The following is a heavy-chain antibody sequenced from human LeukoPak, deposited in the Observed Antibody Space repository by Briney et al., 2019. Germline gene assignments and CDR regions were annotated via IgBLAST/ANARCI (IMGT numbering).Heavy chain of an antibody. J-gene: IGHJ4*02. CDR2: ISGSGGST. V-gene: IGHV3-23*01. CDR1: GFTFSSYG. CDR3: ARDVRSDYYDSSGYYKFDY. D-gene: IGHD3-22*01. Sequence: GGSLRLSCAASGFTFSSYGMSWVRQAPGKGLEWVSAISGSGGSTYYADSVKGRFTISRDNSKNTLYLQMNSLRAEDTAVYYCARDVRSDYYDSSGYYKFDYWGQGTLVTVSS.